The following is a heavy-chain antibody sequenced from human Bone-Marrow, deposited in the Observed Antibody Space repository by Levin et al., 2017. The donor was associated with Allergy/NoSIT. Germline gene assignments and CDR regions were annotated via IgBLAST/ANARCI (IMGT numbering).Heavy chain of an antibody. J-gene: IGHJ4*02. CDR3: AKDRSGAFDY. CDR1: GFTFSSYG. CDR2: LSGSGDKT. Sequence: GGSLRLSCAASGFTFSSYGMSWVRHAPGKGLEWVAALSGSGDKTYYADSVRGRFTISRDNSKNTLYLQMNSLRADDTAVYFCAKDRSGAFDYWGQGTLVAVSS. V-gene: IGHV3-23*01. D-gene: IGHD6-25*01.